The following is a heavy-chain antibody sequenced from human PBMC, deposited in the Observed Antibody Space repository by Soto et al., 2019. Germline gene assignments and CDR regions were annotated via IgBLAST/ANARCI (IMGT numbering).Heavy chain of an antibody. V-gene: IGHV3-33*01. CDR3: ARDYVGQLELLYGMEV. D-gene: IGHD1-7*01. CDR2: ILYDGSNK. J-gene: IGHJ6*01. CDR1: GFTFSSYG. Sequence: PGGSLRLSCAASGFTFSSYGMHRVRQAPGKGLDLVAVILYDGSNKYYSASVKGRFTISRENSKNTIFPQISRLRAEDTALHYCARDYVGQLELLYGMEVWGQRGTVTVSS.